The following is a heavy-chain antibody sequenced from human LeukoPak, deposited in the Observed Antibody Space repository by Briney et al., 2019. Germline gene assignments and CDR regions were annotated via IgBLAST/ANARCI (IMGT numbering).Heavy chain of an antibody. CDR3: ARDRVCSSTSCYSRWFDP. D-gene: IGHD2-2*01. J-gene: IGHJ5*02. Sequence: ASVKVSCKASSYTFTSYGISWVRQAPGQGLEWMGWISAYNGNTNYAQKLQGRVTMTTDTSTSTAYMELRSLRSDDTAVYYCARDRVCSSTSCYSRWFDPWGQGTLVTVSS. CDR2: ISAYNGNT. V-gene: IGHV1-18*01. CDR1: SYTFTSYG.